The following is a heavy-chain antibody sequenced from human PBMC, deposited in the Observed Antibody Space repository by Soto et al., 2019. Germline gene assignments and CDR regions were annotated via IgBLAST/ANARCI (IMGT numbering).Heavy chain of an antibody. CDR3: ARASYDILTGYYRSYYYYGMDV. V-gene: IGHV1-3*01. D-gene: IGHD3-9*01. J-gene: IGHJ6*02. CDR1: GYTFTSYA. CDR2: INAGNGNT. Sequence: ASVKVSCKASGYTFTSYAMHWVRQAPGQRLEWMGWINAGNGNTKYSQKFQGRVTITRDTSASTAYMELSSLRSEDTAVYYCARASYDILTGYYRSYYYYGMDVWGQGTKVTVSS.